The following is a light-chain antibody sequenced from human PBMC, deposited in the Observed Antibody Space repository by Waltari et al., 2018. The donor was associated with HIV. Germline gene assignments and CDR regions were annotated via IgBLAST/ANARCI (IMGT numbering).Light chain of an antibody. Sequence: SALTQPASVSGSPGQSITISCTGTSSDVGSYNLVSWYQQHPGKAPKLMIYEVSKRPSVVSNRFSGSKSGNTASLTISGLQAEDEADYYCCSYSGSSTWVVFGGGTKLTVL. CDR1: SSDVGSYNL. V-gene: IGLV2-23*02. CDR2: EVS. CDR3: CSYSGSSTWVV. J-gene: IGLJ2*01.